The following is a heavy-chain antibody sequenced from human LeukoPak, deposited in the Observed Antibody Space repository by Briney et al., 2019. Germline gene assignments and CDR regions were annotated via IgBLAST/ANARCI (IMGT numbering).Heavy chain of an antibody. J-gene: IGHJ6*02. CDR3: ARGGHIVVVPAGGGYYYGMDV. Sequence: APVKISCKASGGTFTSYAISWVRQTPLQGREWVGKIIPILGIANYAQKLKGRVTMTTDNSARTAYMELRRLRSEDTAVYSCARGGHIVVVPAGGGYYYGMDVWGHGTTVTVSS. CDR2: IIPILGIA. D-gene: IGHD2-2*01. CDR1: GGTFTSYA. V-gene: IGHV1-69*04.